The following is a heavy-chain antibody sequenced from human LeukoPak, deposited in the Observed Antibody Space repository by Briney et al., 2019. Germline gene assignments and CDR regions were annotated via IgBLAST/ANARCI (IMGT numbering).Heavy chain of an antibody. V-gene: IGHV5-51*01. CDR3: ARHRGAAAPYYYYYYMDV. D-gene: IGHD3-16*01. CDR2: IYPGDSDT. CDR1: GYSFTSYW. Sequence: GESLKISCKGSGYSFTSYWIGWVRQMPGKGLEWMGIIYPGDSDTRYSPSFQGQVTISADKSISTAYLQWSSLKASDTAMYYCARHRGAAAPYYYYYYMDVWGKGTTVTVSS. J-gene: IGHJ6*03.